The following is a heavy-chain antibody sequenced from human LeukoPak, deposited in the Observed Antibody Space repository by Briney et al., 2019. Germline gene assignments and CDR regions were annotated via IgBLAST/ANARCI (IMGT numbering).Heavy chain of an antibody. CDR2: IYYSGST. D-gene: IGHD3-3*01. CDR1: GGSISSYY. V-gene: IGHV4-59*01. J-gene: IGHJ6*03. Sequence: SETLSLTCTVSGGSISSYYWSWIRQPPGKGLEWIGYIYYSGSTNYNPSLKSRVTISVDTSKNQFSLKLSSVTAADTAVYYSARDGVETGIYMDVWGKGTTVTVSS. CDR3: ARDGVETGIYMDV.